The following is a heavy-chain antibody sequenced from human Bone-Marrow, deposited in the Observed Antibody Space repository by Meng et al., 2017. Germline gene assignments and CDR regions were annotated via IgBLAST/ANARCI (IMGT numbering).Heavy chain of an antibody. J-gene: IGHJ6*02. CDR3: ARDLHSMIVVVITGYGMDV. Sequence: SVKVSCKASGYTFTSYYMHWVRPAPGQGLEWMGIINPSGGSTSYAQKFQGRVTMTRDTSTSTVYMELSSLRSEDTAVYYCARDLHSMIVVVITGYGMDVWGQGTTVTVSS. D-gene: IGHD3-22*01. CDR1: GYTFTSYY. V-gene: IGHV1-46*01. CDR2: INPSGGST.